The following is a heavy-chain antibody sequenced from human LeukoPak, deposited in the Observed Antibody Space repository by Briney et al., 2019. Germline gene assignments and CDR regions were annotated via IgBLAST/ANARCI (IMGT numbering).Heavy chain of an antibody. D-gene: IGHD1-26*01. CDR3: AKDTSGAAVFDY. CDR1: GLTFSSYA. CDR2: ISGSGGST. Sequence: TGGSLRLSCAASGLTFSSYAMSWVRQAPGKGLEWVSAISGSGGSTYYADSVKGRFTISRDNPNNTLYLQMNSLRAEDTAVYYCAKDTSGAAVFDYWGQGTLVTVSS. J-gene: IGHJ4*02. V-gene: IGHV3-23*01.